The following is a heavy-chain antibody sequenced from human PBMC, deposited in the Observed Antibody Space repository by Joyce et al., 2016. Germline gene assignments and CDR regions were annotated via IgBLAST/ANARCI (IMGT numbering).Heavy chain of an antibody. J-gene: IGHJ4*02. CDR3: ARLRGSSGWFNG. CDR1: GFTFTNYW. Sequence: EVQLVESGGGLVQPGRSLRLSCATSGFTFTNYWMSWVRQAQGKGVEWVANIQKDGSEKNYVDSVRGRFTIARDNDMNSVSLQMNSLRVEDTAVYYCARLRGSSGWFNGWGQGTLVSVSS. CDR2: IQKDGSEK. D-gene: IGHD6-19*01. V-gene: IGHV3-7*03.